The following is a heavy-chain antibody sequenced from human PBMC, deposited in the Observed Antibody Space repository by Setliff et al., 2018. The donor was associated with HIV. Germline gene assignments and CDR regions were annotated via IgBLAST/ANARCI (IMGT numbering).Heavy chain of an antibody. D-gene: IGHD3-9*01. V-gene: IGHV3-66*02. Sequence: PGGSLRLSCAASGFTVSGSYMSWVRQAPGKGLEWVSTIYSDGSTYHADSVKGRFTISRDNSKNTLYLQMNSLRAEDTAVYYCARENYDILTGYYDYWGQGALVTVSS. CDR2: IYSDGST. J-gene: IGHJ4*02. CDR1: GFTVSGSY. CDR3: ARENYDILTGYYDY.